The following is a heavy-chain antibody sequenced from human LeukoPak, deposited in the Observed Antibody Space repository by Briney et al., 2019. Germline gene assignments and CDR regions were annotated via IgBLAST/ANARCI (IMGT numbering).Heavy chain of an antibody. CDR3: AKVSQYSSSWLYFYYYYMDV. CDR1: GFTFSSYA. Sequence: GGSLRLSCAASGFTFSSYAMSWVRQAPGKGPEWVSAISGSGGSTYYADSVKGRFTISRDNSKNTLYLQMNSLRAEDTAVYYCAKVSQYSSSWLYFYYYYMDVWGRGTTVTVSS. V-gene: IGHV3-23*01. D-gene: IGHD6-13*01. CDR2: ISGSGGST. J-gene: IGHJ6*03.